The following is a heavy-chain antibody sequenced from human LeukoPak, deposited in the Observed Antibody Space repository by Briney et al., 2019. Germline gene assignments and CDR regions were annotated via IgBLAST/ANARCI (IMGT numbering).Heavy chain of an antibody. CDR2: IYYSGST. D-gene: IGHD6-19*01. CDR3: ARDTPSNSSGFNWFDP. J-gene: IGHJ5*02. CDR1: GGSISSYY. Sequence: PSETLSLTCTVSGGSISSYYWSWIRQPPGKGLEWIGYIYYSGSTNYNPSLKSRVTISVDTSKNQFPLKLSSVTAADTAVYYCARDTPSNSSGFNWFDPWGQGTLVTVSS. V-gene: IGHV4-59*12.